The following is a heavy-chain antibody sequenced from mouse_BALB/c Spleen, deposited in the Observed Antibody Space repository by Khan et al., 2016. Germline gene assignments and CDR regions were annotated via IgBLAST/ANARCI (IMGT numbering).Heavy chain of an antibody. CDR1: GYTFTSYW. CDR2: INPSTGYT. CDR3: ARKGDYFDY. V-gene: IGHV1-7*01. Sequence: QVQLQQPGAELAKPGASVKMSCKAHGYTFTSYWMHWVKQRPGQGLEWIGYINPSTGYTEYNQKFKDKATLTADKSSSTAYMQLSSLTSEDSAVYYCARKGDYFDYWGQGTTLTVSS. J-gene: IGHJ2*01.